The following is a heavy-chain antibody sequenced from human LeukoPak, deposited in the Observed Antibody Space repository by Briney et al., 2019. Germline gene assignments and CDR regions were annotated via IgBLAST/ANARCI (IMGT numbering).Heavy chain of an antibody. CDR3: AKVPDSSGYFNNYYMDV. J-gene: IGHJ6*03. D-gene: IGHD3-22*01. V-gene: IGHV3-23*01. Sequence: GGSLRLSCAASGCTFSSNAMSWVRQAPGKGLEWVSGISGSGGSTYYADSVKGRFTISRDNSKNTLYLQMASLRAEDTAVYYCAKVPDSSGYFNNYYMDVWGKGTTVTVSS. CDR2: ISGSGGST. CDR1: GCTFSSNA.